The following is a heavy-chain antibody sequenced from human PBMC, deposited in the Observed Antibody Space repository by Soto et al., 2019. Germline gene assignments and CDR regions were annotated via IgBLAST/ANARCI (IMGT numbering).Heavy chain of an antibody. Sequence: QVQLVESGGGLVKPGGSLRLSCAASGFTFSDYYMSWIRQAPGKGLEWVSYISSSSSYTNYADSVKGRFTISRDNAKNSLYRQMNSLRAEDTAVYYCAKSLTTVGDWFDPWGQGTLVTVSS. CDR1: GFTFSDYY. CDR2: ISSSSSYT. J-gene: IGHJ5*02. V-gene: IGHV3-11*06. CDR3: AKSLTTVGDWFDP. D-gene: IGHD4-17*01.